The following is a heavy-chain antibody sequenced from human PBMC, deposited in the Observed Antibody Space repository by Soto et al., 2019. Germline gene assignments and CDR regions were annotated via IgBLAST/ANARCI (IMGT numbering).Heavy chain of an antibody. V-gene: IGHV3-74*01. CDR1: GFTFSSYW. CDR3: VRVAYGDLGG. J-gene: IGHJ4*02. Sequence: EVQLVESGGGLVQPGGSLRLSCAASGFTFSSYWMHWVRQAPGKGLVWVARIKSDGSDTSYADSVKGRFTISRDNAKNTLYLQTRRLSAEDTAVYYCVRVAYGDLGGWGQGTLVTVSS. CDR2: IKSDGSDT. D-gene: IGHD4-17*01.